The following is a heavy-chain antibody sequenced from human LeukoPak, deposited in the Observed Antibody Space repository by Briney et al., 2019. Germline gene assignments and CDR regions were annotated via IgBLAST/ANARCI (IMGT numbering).Heavy chain of an antibody. Sequence: PGGSLRLSCAASGFTFSSYWMHWVRQAPGEGLVWVSRINSDGSSTSYADSVKGRFTISRDNAKNTLYLQMNSLRAEDTAVYYCARDVGKTVWGQGTLVTVSS. V-gene: IGHV3-74*01. CDR2: INSDGSST. D-gene: IGHD2-21*02. CDR1: GFTFSSYW. J-gene: IGHJ4*02. CDR3: ARDVGKTV.